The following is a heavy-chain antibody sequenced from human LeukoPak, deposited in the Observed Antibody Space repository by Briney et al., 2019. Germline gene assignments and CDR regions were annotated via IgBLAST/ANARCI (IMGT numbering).Heavy chain of an antibody. D-gene: IGHD3-22*01. CDR1: GYDFTSYW. CDR3: ARPFYDSSGYGGFQY. CDR2: IYPGDSDT. V-gene: IGHV5-51*01. Sequence: GESLKISCKSSGYDFTSYWIAWVRQMPGKGLEWMGIIYPGDSDTRYSPSFQGQVTFSADKSISTAYLHWSSLEGSDTAMYYCARPFYDSSGYGGFQYWGQGTLVSVSS. J-gene: IGHJ4*02.